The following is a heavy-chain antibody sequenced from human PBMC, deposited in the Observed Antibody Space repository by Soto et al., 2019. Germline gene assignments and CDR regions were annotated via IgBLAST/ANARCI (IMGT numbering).Heavy chain of an antibody. V-gene: IGHV3-21*01. D-gene: IGHD2-15*01. CDR2: ISSSASHI. J-gene: IGHJ5*02. CDR1: GSSFSSYS. CDR3: ARGYTGYCSGGTCYWFDP. Sequence: PGGSLRLSCAASGSSFSSYSMNWVRQAPGKGLEWVSSISSSASHINYADSVKGRFTISRDNAKKSLYLQMNSLRAEDTAVYYCARGYTGYCSGGTCYWFDPWGQGTLVTVSS.